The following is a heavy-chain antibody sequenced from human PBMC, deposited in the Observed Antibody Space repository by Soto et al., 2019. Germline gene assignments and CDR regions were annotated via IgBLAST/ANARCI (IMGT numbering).Heavy chain of an antibody. CDR1: GFTFSTYG. J-gene: IGHJ4*02. CDR2: MSYDGTKQ. CDR3: AKEYGSTWIDH. V-gene: IGHV3-30*18. D-gene: IGHD6-13*01. Sequence: QVQLVESGGDVFQPGRSLRLSCAASGFTFSTYGMHWVRQAPGKGLEWVAAMSYDGTKQYYVDSVKGRFTISRDNSRNTLFLQVNSLRDEDTAVYYCAKEYGSTWIDHWGQGTLVTVSS.